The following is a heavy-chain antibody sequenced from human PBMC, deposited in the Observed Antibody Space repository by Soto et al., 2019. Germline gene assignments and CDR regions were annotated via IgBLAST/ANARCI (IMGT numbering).Heavy chain of an antibody. V-gene: IGHV4-39*01. D-gene: IGHD2-2*03. CDR2: IYYSGST. Sequence: PSETLSLTCTVSGGSISSSSYYWGWIRQPPGKGLEWIGSIYYSGSTYYNPSLKSRVTISVDTSKNQFSLKLSSVTAADTAVYYCASAPLGYCSSTSCYGGVDNWFDPWGQGTLVTVSS. CDR1: GGSISSSSYY. J-gene: IGHJ5*02. CDR3: ASAPLGYCSSTSCYGGVDNWFDP.